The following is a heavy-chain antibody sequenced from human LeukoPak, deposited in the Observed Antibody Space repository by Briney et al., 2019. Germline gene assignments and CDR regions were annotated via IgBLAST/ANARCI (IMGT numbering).Heavy chain of an antibody. Sequence: GGSLRLSCAASGLTFSSYAMHWVRQAPGKGLEWVAVISYDGSNKYYADSVKGRFTISRDNSKNTLYLQMNSLRAEDTAVYYCARADYYGSGPWGQGTLVTVSS. CDR2: ISYDGSNK. V-gene: IGHV3-30*04. J-gene: IGHJ5*02. CDR3: ARADYYGSGP. D-gene: IGHD3-10*01. CDR1: GLTFSSYA.